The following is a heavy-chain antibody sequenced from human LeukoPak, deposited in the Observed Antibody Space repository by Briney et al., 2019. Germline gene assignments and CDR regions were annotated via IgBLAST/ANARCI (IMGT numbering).Heavy chain of an antibody. CDR2: IGYDESKK. J-gene: IGHJ4*02. Sequence: PGGSLRLSCEASGFTFNNFGMHWVRQAPGKGLEWVAFIGYDESKKYYAESVKGRFTISRDDSKNTLYLQMNSLRAEDTAVYYCAKGERGYCSDTSCYHFDYWGQGTLVTVSS. CDR3: AKGERGYCSDTSCYHFDY. D-gene: IGHD2-2*01. CDR1: GFTFNNFG. V-gene: IGHV3-30*02.